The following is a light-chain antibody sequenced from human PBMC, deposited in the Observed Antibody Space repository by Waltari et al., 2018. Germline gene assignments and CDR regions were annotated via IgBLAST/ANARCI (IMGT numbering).Light chain of an antibody. CDR1: QSVLYSSNNKNY. Sequence: DIVMTQSPDSLAVSLGERATINCKSSQSVLYSSNNKNYLAWYQQKPGQPPKLLIYWASTRESGVPERFSGSESGTDFTLTISSLQAEDVAVYYCHQYYSTPFTFGPGTKVDIK. CDR3: HQYYSTPFT. J-gene: IGKJ3*01. V-gene: IGKV4-1*01. CDR2: WAS.